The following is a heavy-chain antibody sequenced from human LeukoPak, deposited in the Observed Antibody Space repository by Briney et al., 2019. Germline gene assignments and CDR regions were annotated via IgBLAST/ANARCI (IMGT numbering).Heavy chain of an antibody. D-gene: IGHD3-3*01. CDR3: ARVFYDFWSGYPTIYFDY. V-gene: IGHV3-11*01. CDR1: GFTFSDYY. Sequence: KTGGSLRLSCAASGFTFSDYYMSWIRQAPGKGLEWVSYISSSGSTLYYADSVKGRFTISRDNAKNSLYLQMNSLRAEDTAVYYCARVFYDFWSGYPTIYFDYWGQGTLVTVSS. CDR2: ISSSGSTL. J-gene: IGHJ4*02.